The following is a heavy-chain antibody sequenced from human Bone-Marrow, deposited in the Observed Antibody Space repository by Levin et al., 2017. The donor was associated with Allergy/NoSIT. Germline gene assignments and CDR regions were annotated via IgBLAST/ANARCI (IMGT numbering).Heavy chain of an antibody. D-gene: IGHD6-13*01. V-gene: IGHV3-30-3*01. Sequence: GESLKISCAASGFTFSSYAMHWVRQAPGKGLEWVAVISYDGSNKYYADSVKGRFTISRDNSKNTLYLQMNSLRAEDTAVYYCARAGYSSSWPGRYFDLWGRGTLVTVSS. J-gene: IGHJ2*01. CDR2: ISYDGSNK. CDR3: ARAGYSSSWPGRYFDL. CDR1: GFTFSSYA.